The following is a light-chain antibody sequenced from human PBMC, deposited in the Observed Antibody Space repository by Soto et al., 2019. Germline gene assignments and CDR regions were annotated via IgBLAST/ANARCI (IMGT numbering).Light chain of an antibody. CDR2: DAS. CDR3: QQYGSSPGT. CDR1: QSVGSRH. V-gene: IGKV3-20*01. Sequence: EIVLTQSPGTLSLSPGERATFSCRASQSVGSRHLAWYQLKPGQGPRLLIYDASSRATGIPDRFSGSGSGTDFTLTISRLEPEDFAVYYCQQYGSSPGTFGQGTKLDI. J-gene: IGKJ2*01.